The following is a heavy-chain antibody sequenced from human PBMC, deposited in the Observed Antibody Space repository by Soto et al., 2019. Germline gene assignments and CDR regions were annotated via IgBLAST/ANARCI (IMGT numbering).Heavy chain of an antibody. CDR1: GYSLSNIC. J-gene: IGHJ3*01. V-gene: IGHV5-10-1*01. CDR2: IDPGDSVT. D-gene: IGHD3-10*01. CDR3: DSGGYASGNHAFYV. Sequence: SLKVSGKACGYSLSNICIDWVRHMAGKGREWMGRIDPGDSVTTYNPYIQGHVTMSADKSINTAYLQWSSLKASDTDKYYCDSGGYASGNHAFYVWGLGTMV.